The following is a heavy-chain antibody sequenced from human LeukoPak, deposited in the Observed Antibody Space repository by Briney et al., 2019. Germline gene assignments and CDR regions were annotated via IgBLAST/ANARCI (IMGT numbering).Heavy chain of an antibody. CDR2: IFYSGST. CDR3: ARAGEWFDP. CDR1: SGSISTSNYY. J-gene: IGHJ5*02. D-gene: IGHD1-26*01. V-gene: IGHV4-61*05. Sequence: SETLSLTCTVSSGSISTSNYYWGWVRQPPGKALEWIGNIFYSGSTNYNPSLKSRVTISVDKSKNQFSLKLSSVTAADTAVYYCARAGEWFDPWGQGTLVTVSS.